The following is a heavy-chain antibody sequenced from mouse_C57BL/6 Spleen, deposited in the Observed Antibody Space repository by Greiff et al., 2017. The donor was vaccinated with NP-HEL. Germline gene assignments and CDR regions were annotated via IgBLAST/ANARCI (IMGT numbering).Heavy chain of an antibody. CDR2: IYIGTGYT. J-gene: IGHJ4*01. Sequence: VQLKQSGAELVRPGSSVKMSCKTSGYTFTSYGINWVKQRPGQGLEWIGYIYIGTGYTEYNEKFKGKATLTSDTSSSTAYMQLSSLTSDDSAIYFCARSRSSSGYLYYAMDYWGQGTSVTVSS. CDR1: GYTFTSYG. CDR3: ARSRSSSGYLYYAMDY. V-gene: IGHV1-58*01. D-gene: IGHD3-2*02.